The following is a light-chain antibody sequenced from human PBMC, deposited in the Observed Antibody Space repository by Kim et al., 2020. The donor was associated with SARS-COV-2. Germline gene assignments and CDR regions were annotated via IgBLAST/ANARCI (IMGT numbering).Light chain of an antibody. Sequence: APGKTASITCEADNIGSKSVHWYQQKPGQAPVLGVYDDRDRPSGIPERFSGSNSGTTATLTITKVEAGDEADYYCQVWDYNSDHVVFGGGTKVTVL. V-gene: IGLV3-21*03. CDR2: DDR. CDR3: QVWDYNSDHVV. CDR1: NIGSKS. J-gene: IGLJ3*02.